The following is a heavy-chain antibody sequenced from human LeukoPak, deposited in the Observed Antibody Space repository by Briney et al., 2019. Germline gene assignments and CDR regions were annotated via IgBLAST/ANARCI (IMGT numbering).Heavy chain of an antibody. J-gene: IGHJ4*01. CDR3: GREGVAGTGLDY. D-gene: IGHD6-13*01. CDR2: INPSGGT. Sequence: ASVKVSCKASGYTFSIYNMHWVRQAPGQGLGWMGIINPSGGTSYAQKLQGRITMTRDTSTSTLYMELSRLKSEDTAVYYCGREGVAGTGLDYWGQGTLVTVSS. V-gene: IGHV1-46*01. CDR1: GYTFSIYN.